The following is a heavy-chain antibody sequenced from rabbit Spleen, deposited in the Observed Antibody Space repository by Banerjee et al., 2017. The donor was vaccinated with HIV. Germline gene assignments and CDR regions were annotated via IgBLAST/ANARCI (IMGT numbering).Heavy chain of an antibody. CDR1: GFSFSSGYD. CDR3: ARDLVAVIGWNFNL. J-gene: IGHJ4*01. Sequence: VESGGGLVKPGASLTLTCKASGFSFSSGYDMCWVRQAPGKELEWIACINIVTGKSVYASWAKGRFTMSRTSSTTVTLQMTSLTAADTATYFCARDLVAVIGWNFNLWGPGTLVTVS. D-gene: IGHD4-2*01. CDR2: INIVTGKS. V-gene: IGHV1S40*01.